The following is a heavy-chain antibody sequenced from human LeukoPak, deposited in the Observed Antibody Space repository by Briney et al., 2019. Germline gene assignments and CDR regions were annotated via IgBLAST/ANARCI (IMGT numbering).Heavy chain of an antibody. V-gene: IGHV3-21*01. CDR3: AGLGYCSGGSCYSGYYGMDV. D-gene: IGHD2-15*01. Sequence: PGGSLRLSCAASGFTFSSIAMTWVRQAPGKGLEWVSSISSSNYIYYADSVKGRFTISRDNAKNSLYLQMNSLRAEDTAVYYCAGLGYCSGGSCYSGYYGMDVWGQGTTVTVS. CDR2: ISSSNYI. CDR1: GFTFSSIA. J-gene: IGHJ6*02.